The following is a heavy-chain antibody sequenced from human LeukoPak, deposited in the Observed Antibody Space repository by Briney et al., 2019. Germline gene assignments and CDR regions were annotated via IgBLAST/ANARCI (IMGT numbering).Heavy chain of an antibody. CDR1: GFTVSSSY. CDR3: ARGRDLLPTPDFDS. J-gene: IGHJ4*02. CDR2: IYSGGST. D-gene: IGHD4-17*01. V-gene: IGHV3-53*01. Sequence: GGSLRLSCAVSGFTVSSSYMSWVRQAPGKGLEWVSIIYSGGSTYYADSVKGRFTISRDNSKNTLYLQMSGLRAEDTAVYYCARGRDLLPTPDFDSWGQGTLVTVSS.